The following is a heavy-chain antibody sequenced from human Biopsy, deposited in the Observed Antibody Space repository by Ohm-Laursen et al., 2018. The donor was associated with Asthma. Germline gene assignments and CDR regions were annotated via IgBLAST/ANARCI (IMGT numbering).Heavy chain of an antibody. CDR2: IKHDGIEK. CDR1: GFTFGDYS. V-gene: IGHV3-7*01. J-gene: IGHJ1*01. Sequence: SLRLSCSASGFTFGDYSLSWVRQAPGKGLEWVANIKHDGIEKNHVDSLKDRFTISRDNAKKSLYLQMNSLRAEDTAVYYCARTFHFWSPYHAEHYQLWGQGTLVTVSS. CDR3: ARTFHFWSPYHAEHYQL. D-gene: IGHD3-3*02.